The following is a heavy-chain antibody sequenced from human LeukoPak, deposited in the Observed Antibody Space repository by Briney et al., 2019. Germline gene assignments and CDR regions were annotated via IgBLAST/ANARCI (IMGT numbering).Heavy chain of an antibody. CDR3: AKTGAGWEPRSYFDY. V-gene: IGHV3-23*01. J-gene: IGHJ4*02. D-gene: IGHD1-26*01. CDR2: ISGSGGST. CDR1: GFTFSSYA. Sequence: PGGSLRLSCAASGFTFSSYAMSWVRQAPVKGLEWVSAISGSGGSTYYADSVKGRFTISRDNSKNTLYLQMNSLRAEDTAVYYCAKTGAGWEPRSYFDYWGQGTLVTVSS.